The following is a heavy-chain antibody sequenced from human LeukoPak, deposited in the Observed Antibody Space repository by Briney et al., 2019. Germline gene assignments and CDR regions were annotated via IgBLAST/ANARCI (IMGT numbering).Heavy chain of an antibody. D-gene: IGHD1-26*01. CDR2: IYHSGST. CDR1: GYSISSGYY. Sequence: SETLSLTCAVSGYSISSGYYWGWTRRPPGKGLEWIGSIYHSGSTYYNPSLKSRVTISVDTSKNQFSLKLSSVTAADTAVYYCARLVLGSGDYWGQGTLITVSS. CDR3: ARLVLGSGDY. J-gene: IGHJ4*02. V-gene: IGHV4-38-2*01.